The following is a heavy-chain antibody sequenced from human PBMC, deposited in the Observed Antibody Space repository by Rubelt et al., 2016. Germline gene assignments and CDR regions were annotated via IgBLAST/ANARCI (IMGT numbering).Heavy chain of an antibody. CDR2: FDPEDGET. J-gene: IGHJ4*02. CDR1: GYTLTELS. CDR3: ATVGVEWLLEDY. V-gene: IGHV1-24*01. D-gene: IGHD3-3*01. Sequence: QVQLVQSGAEVKKPGASVKVSCKVSGYTLTELSMHWVRQAPGKGLEWMGGFDPEDGETIYAQKFQGRGNMTEDRSTDTAYMGRSSLRSEDTAVYYCATVGVEWLLEDYWGQGTLVTVSS.